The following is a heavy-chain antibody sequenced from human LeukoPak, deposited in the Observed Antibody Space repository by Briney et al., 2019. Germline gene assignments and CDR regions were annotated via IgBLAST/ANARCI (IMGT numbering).Heavy chain of an antibody. CDR3: ARGPDGYNSQY. Sequence: PSETLSLTCAVSGYSISSGYDWGWVRQPPGKGLEWIGSISHSGSTHYNPSLKSRVTISVDTSKNQFSLRLNSVTAADTAVYYCARGPDGYNSQYWGQGTLVTVSS. CDR2: ISHSGST. D-gene: IGHD5-24*01. J-gene: IGHJ4*02. V-gene: IGHV4-38-2*01. CDR1: GYSISSGYD.